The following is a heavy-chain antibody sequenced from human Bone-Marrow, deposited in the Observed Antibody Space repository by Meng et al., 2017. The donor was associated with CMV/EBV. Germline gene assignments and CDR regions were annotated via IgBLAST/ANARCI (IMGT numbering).Heavy chain of an antibody. CDR3: ARAYLVVGGAFDI. CDR2: IYYSGST. J-gene: IGHJ3*02. D-gene: IGHD2-15*01. CDR1: GGSITRGLYY. Sequence: GSLRLSCTVSGGSITRGLYYWSWIRQPPGKGLEWIGYIYYSGSTNYNPSLKSRVTISVDTSKNQFSLKLSPVTAADTAVYYCARAYLVVGGAFDIWGQGTMVTVSS. V-gene: IGHV4-61*01.